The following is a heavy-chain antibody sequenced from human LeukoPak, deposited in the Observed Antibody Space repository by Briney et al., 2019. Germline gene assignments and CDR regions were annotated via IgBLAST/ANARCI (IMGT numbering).Heavy chain of an antibody. CDR2: INPNIGAA. Sequence: GASVKVSCKASGDTFSSYDIRWVRQAPGQGLEWMGRINPNIGAANYAQKFQGRVTITRDKSTSTAYMELSRLRSDDTAVYYCARDTTVKTVVITSHSFDYWGKGTTVTVSS. CDR1: GDTFSSYD. J-gene: IGHJ4*01. D-gene: IGHD3-22*01. V-gene: IGHV1-2*06. CDR3: ARDTTVKTVVITSHSFDY.